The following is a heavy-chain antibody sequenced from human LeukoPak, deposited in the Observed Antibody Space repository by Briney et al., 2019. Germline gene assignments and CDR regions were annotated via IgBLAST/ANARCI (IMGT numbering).Heavy chain of an antibody. CDR2: FSGSGGST. V-gene: IGHV3-23*01. Sequence: GGSLRLSCAASGFTFSSYAMSWVRQAPGKGLEWVSAFSGSGGSTYYADSVKGRFTISRDNSKNTLYLQMNSLRAEDTAVYYCAKREEYYYYYMDVWGKGTTVTVSS. CDR1: GFTFSSYA. CDR3: AKREEYYYYYMDV. J-gene: IGHJ6*03.